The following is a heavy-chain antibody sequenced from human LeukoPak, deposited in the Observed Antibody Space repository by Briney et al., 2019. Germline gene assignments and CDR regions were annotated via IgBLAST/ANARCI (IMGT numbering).Heavy chain of an antibody. CDR1: GFTFSSYG. J-gene: IGHJ4*02. CDR3: AKDGRYFDWLLVDY. Sequence: GGSLRLSCAASGFTFSSYGMSWVRQAPGKGLEWVSAISGSGGSTYYADSVKGRFTISRDNSKNTLYLQMNSLRAEDTAVYYCAKDGRYFDWLLVDYWGQGTLVTVSS. V-gene: IGHV3-23*01. CDR2: ISGSGGST. D-gene: IGHD3-9*01.